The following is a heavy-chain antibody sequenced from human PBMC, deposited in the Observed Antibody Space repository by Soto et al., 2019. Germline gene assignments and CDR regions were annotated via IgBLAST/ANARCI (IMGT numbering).Heavy chain of an antibody. CDR1: GFTFSSYS. CDR3: AREGLLIQAVAGTVAFDI. D-gene: IGHD6-19*01. Sequence: HPGGSLRLSCAASGFTFSSYSMNWVGQAPGKGLEWVSYISSSSSTIYYADSVKGRFTISRDNAKNSLYLQMNSLRAEDTAVYYCAREGLLIQAVAGTVAFDIWGQGTMVTVSS. V-gene: IGHV3-48*01. J-gene: IGHJ3*02. CDR2: ISSSSSTI.